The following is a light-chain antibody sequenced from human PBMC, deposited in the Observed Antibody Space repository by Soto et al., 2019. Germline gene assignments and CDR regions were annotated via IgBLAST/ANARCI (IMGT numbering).Light chain of an antibody. J-gene: IGKJ5*01. V-gene: IGKV3D-20*02. CDR1: QSVSSSY. Sequence: EIVLTQSPGTLSLSPGERATLSCRASQSVSSSYLAWYQQKPGQAPRLLIYDASNRATGIPARFSGSGSGTDFTLTISSLEPEDFAVYYCQVRTNWSIAFGRGTRLEIK. CDR2: DAS. CDR3: QVRTNWSIA.